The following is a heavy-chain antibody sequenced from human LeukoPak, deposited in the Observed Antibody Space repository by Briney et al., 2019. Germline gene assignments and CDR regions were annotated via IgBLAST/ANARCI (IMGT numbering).Heavy chain of an antibody. CDR1: GFTFSSYE. J-gene: IGHJ4*02. CDR3: ARAFGSGSPRGPFDY. CDR2: ISSSGSTI. V-gene: IGHV3-48*03. Sequence: PGGSLRLSCAASGFTFSSYEMNWVRQAPGKGLEWVSYISSSGSTIYYADSVKGRFTISRDNSKNTLYLQMNSLRAEDTAVYYCARAFGSGSPRGPFDYWGQGTLVTVSS. D-gene: IGHD3-10*01.